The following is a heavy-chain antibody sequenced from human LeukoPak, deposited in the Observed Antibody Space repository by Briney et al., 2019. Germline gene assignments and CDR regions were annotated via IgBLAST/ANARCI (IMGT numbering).Heavy chain of an antibody. J-gene: IGHJ4*02. CDR2: ISAYNGNT. CDR1: GYSFTNYG. V-gene: IGHV1-18*01. Sequence: ASVKVSCKASGYSFTNYGISWVRQAPGQGLEWMGWISAYNGNTHYAQKLQGRVTMTTDTSTSTAYMELRSLRSDDTAVYYCARDARYCSAGSCYSWDRAFFDRGDYWGQGTLVTVSS. CDR3: ARDARYCSAGSCYSWDRAFFDRGDY. D-gene: IGHD2-15*01.